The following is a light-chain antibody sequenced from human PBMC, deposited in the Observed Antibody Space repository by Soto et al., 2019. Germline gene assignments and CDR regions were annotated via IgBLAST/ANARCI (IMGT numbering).Light chain of an antibody. V-gene: IGKV3-11*01. CDR2: DAS. CDR3: QQRSNWLT. J-gene: IGKJ4*01. CDR1: QSVSSY. Sequence: EIVLTQSPATLSLSPGERATLSCRASQSVSSYLAWYQQKPGQAPRLLIYDASNRATGIPARFSGSGSGTDFTLTISSLEAEDFAAYYCQQRSNWLTFGGGTKVEIK.